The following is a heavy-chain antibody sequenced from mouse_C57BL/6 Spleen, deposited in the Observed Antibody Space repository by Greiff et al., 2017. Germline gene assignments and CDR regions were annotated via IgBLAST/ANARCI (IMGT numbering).Heavy chain of an antibody. D-gene: IGHD2-3*01. V-gene: IGHV5-17*01. CDR1: GFTFSDYG. CDR3: ARRDGYPYAMDY. Sequence: EVKLMESGGGLVKPGGSLKLSCAASGFTFSDYGMHWVRQAPEKGLEWVAYISSGSSTIYYADTVKGRFTISRDNAKNTLFLQMTSLRSEDTAMYYCARRDGYPYAMDYWGQGTSVTVSS. J-gene: IGHJ4*01. CDR2: ISSGSSTI.